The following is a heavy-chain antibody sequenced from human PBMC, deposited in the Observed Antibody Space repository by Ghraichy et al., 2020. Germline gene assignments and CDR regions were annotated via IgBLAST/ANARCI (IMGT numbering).Heavy chain of an antibody. Sequence: GGSLRLSCAASGFIVSSYYMSWVRQAPGKGLEWVSVIYSGGITTYADSVQGRFRISRDISNNSLYLQMNSLRAEDTAKYYCGRGQLWPRNHFDYWGQGTLVTVSS. CDR3: GRGQLWPRNHFDY. V-gene: IGHV3-53*01. J-gene: IGHJ4*02. CDR2: IYSGGIT. CDR1: GFIVSSYY. D-gene: IGHD5-18*01.